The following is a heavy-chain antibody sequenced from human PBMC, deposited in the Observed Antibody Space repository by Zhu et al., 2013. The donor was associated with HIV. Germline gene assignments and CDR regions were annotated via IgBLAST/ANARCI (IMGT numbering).Heavy chain of an antibody. J-gene: IGHJ3*02. CDR3: ARQRPQYTHQPDAFDI. Sequence: QVQLVQSGAEVKKLGASVKISCKASGDAFTGYYMHWVRQAPGQGLEWMGWINSNSGGTKYAQNFQGWVTMTRDTSISTAYMEMRSLRADDTAVYFCARQRPQYTHQPDAFDIWGQGTMVTVSS. CDR2: INSNSGGT. CDR1: GDAFTGYY. D-gene: IGHD2-2*02. V-gene: IGHV1-2*04.